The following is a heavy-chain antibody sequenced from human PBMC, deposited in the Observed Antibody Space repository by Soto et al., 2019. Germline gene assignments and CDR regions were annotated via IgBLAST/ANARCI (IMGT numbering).Heavy chain of an antibody. V-gene: IGHV2-5*02. CDR2: IYWDDDK. J-gene: IGHJ5*02. D-gene: IGHD2-15*01. CDR1: GFSLSTSGVG. CDR3: AHSYSFSGDSCDSNISWRDP. Sequence: QITLKESGPTLVKPTQTLTLTCTFSGFSLSTSGVGVGWIRQPPGKALEWLALIYWDDDKRYSPSLKSRLTITKDTSKNQVVLTTTNMDPVDTATYYCAHSYSFSGDSCDSNISWRDPRGQGTLVTVSS.